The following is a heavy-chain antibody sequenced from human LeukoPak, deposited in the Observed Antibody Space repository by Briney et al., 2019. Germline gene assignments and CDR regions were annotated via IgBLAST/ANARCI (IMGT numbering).Heavy chain of an antibody. Sequence: PSETLSLTCTVSGGSISSGDYYWSWIRQPPGKGLEWIGYIYYSGSTYYNPSLKSRVSISVDTSKNQFSLKLSSVTAADTAVYYCARALSVTTLRIDYWGQGTLVTVSS. V-gene: IGHV4-30-4*01. J-gene: IGHJ4*02. CDR3: ARALSVTTLRIDY. D-gene: IGHD4-11*01. CDR1: GGSISSGDYY. CDR2: IYYSGST.